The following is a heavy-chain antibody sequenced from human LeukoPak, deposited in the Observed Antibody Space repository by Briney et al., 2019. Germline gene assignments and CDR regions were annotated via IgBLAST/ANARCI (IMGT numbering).Heavy chain of an antibody. CDR1: GFFFNNFV. J-gene: IGHJ5*02. CDR3: AKGSSRYFADR. D-gene: IGHD3-22*01. CDR2: ISNDGGGT. V-gene: IGHV3-23*01. Sequence: GGSLRLSCTASGFFFNNFVLMWVRQAPGKWLEWVSAISNDGGGTTYADFVKGRLTISRDNSKNTLFLRMNSLRAEQTGLYFCAKGSSRYFADRWGQATMVTDCS.